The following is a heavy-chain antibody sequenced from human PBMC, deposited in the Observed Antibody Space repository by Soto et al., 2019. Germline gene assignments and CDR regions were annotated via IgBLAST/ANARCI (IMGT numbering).Heavy chain of an antibody. CDR1: GGSFSGYY. V-gene: IGHV4-34*01. CDR3: ARDYYDSSGRPTIDY. J-gene: IGHJ4*02. Sequence: QGRLQQWGAGLLKPSETLSLTCAVYGGSFSGYYWSWIRQPPGKGLEWIGEINHSGSTNYNPCLKCRITILVDTPTNQSSMKLSSVTAVETAVSFCARDYYDSSGRPTIDYWGQGTLVTVSS. D-gene: IGHD3-22*01. CDR2: INHSGST.